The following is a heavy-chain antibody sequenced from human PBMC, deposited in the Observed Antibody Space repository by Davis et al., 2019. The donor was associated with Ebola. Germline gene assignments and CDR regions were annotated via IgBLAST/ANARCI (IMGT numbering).Heavy chain of an antibody. V-gene: IGHV1-18*01. Sequence: ASVKVSCKASGYTFTSYGISWVRQAPGQGLEWMGWISAYNGNTNYAQKFQGRVTMTRNTSISTAYMELSSLRSEDTAVYYCARSTGGSGWCFDYWGQGTLVTVSS. CDR2: ISAYNGNT. J-gene: IGHJ4*02. D-gene: IGHD6-19*01. CDR1: GYTFTSYG. CDR3: ARSTGGSGWCFDY.